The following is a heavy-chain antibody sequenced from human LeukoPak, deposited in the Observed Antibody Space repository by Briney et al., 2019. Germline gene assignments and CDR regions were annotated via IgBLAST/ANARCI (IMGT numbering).Heavy chain of an antibody. CDR2: INPNSGGT. V-gene: IGHV1-2*02. CDR1: GYSSTGYS. CDR3: GRAKTQQLSSLNY. D-gene: IGHD6-13*01. J-gene: IGHJ4*02. Sequence: ASVKVSCKASGYSSTGYSIHWVRQAPGQGLEWMGYINPNSGGTNYAQKFQGRVTMTRVTSMRTAYMELNRLRSDDTAVYYCGRAKTQQLSSLNYWGQGTLVTVSS.